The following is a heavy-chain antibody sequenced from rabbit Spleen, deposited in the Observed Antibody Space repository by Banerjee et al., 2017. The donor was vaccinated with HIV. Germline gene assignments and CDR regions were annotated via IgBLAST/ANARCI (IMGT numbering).Heavy chain of an antibody. D-gene: IGHD1-1*01. Sequence: QQQLVESGGGLVQPEGSLTLTCTASGFSFSSYYYMCWVRQAPGKGLEWIACIGVGSGTTYYATWAKGRFTISKTSSTTVTLQMTSLTAADTATYFCARDTSSSFSSYGMDLWGPWTLVTAS. V-gene: IGHV1S45*01. J-gene: IGHJ6*01. CDR3: ARDTSSSFSSYGMDL. CDR1: GFSFSSYYY. CDR2: IGVGSGTT.